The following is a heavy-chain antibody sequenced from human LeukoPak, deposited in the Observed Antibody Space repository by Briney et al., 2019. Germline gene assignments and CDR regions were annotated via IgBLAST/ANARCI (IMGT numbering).Heavy chain of an antibody. V-gene: IGHV3-21*01. D-gene: IGHD4-11*01. CDR1: GFTFSSYS. J-gene: IGHJ4*02. Sequence: GGSLRLSCAASGFTFSSYSINWVRQAPGKGLEWVSSISSSSSYIYYADSVKGRFTISRDSAKNSLYLQMNSLRAEDTAVYYCARDLGLQLDYWGQGTLVTVSS. CDR3: ARDLGLQLDY. CDR2: ISSSSSYI.